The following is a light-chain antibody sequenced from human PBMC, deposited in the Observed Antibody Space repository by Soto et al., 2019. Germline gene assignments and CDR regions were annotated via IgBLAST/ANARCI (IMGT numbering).Light chain of an antibody. V-gene: IGKV3-20*01. CDR2: GAS. CDR3: HHYVGSPWT. J-gene: IGKJ1*01. CDR1: QSVNSF. Sequence: EIVLTQSPGTLSLSPGERATLSCRASQSVNSFLARFQQKPGQAPRLLIYGASSRATGVPDRFSGSGSETDFTLTITRLEPEDFAVYYCHHYVGSPWTFGQGTKVENK.